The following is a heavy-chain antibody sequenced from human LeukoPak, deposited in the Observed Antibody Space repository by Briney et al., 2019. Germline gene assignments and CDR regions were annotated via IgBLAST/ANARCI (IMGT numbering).Heavy chain of an antibody. CDR3: ARDLLGSSTCCYFCTEDNWFDP. CDR2: IYTSGST. J-gene: IGHJ5*02. Sequence: PSETLSLTCTVSGGSISSGSYYWSWIRQPAGKGLEWIGRIYTSGSTNYNPSLKSRVTISVDTSKNQFSLKLSSVTAADTAVYYCARDLLGSSTCCYFCTEDNWFDPWGQGTLVTVSS. V-gene: IGHV4-61*02. CDR1: GGSISSGSYY. D-gene: IGHD2-2*01.